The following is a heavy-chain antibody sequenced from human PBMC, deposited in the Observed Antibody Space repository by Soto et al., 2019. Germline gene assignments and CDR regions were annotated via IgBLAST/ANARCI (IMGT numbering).Heavy chain of an antibody. CDR1: GYTFTSYD. Sequence: ASVKVSCKASGYTFTSYDINWVRQATGQGLEWMGWMNPNSGNTGYAQKFQGRVTMTRNTSISTAYMELSSLRSEDTAVYYCARGPDYEGIFDSWGQGTLVTVSS. D-gene: IGHD4-17*01. CDR2: MNPNSGNT. CDR3: ARGPDYEGIFDS. V-gene: IGHV1-8*01. J-gene: IGHJ4*02.